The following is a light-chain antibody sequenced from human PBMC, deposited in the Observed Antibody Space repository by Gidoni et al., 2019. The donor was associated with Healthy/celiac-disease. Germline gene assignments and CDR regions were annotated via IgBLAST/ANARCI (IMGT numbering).Light chain of an antibody. J-gene: IGKJ2*01. Sequence: DIQMTQSPSSLSASVGDRVTITCRASQSISSYLNWYHQKPGEAPKLLIYAASSLQSGVPSRFSGSGSGTDFTLTISSLQPEDFATYYCQQSYSTPMYTFGQGTKLEIK. V-gene: IGKV1-39*01. CDR1: QSISSY. CDR2: AAS. CDR3: QQSYSTPMYT.